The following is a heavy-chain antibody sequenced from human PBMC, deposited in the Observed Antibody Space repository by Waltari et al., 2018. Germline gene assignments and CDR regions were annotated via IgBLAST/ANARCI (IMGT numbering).Heavy chain of an antibody. Sequence: EVQLLESGGGVFQPGGSLRLYWEASGFAFDTLAMRWVRPAPGQGLEWVSGVNIDGGWTYYRDSLRGRCSISRDNSRSTVYLQIHSLRAEDSAIYYCTKSIGTDRLRFGMDVWGRGTTVTV. CDR3: TKSIGTDRLRFGMDV. CDR1: GFAFDTLA. CDR2: VNIDGGWT. D-gene: IGHD1-26*01. V-gene: IGHV3-23*01. J-gene: IGHJ6*02.